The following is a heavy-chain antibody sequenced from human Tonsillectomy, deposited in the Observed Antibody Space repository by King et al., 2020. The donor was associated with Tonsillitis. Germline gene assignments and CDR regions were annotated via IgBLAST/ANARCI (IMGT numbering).Heavy chain of an antibody. CDR3: ARDRDYHASRGYPHGAFDI. J-gene: IGHJ3*02. CDR1: GGSISSYY. D-gene: IGHD3-22*01. V-gene: IGHV4-59*01. CDR2: VYNTGST. Sequence: QLQESGPGLVKPSETLSLTCSVSGGSISSYYWSWIRQPPGKGLEWIGHVYNTGSTTYNPSLKSRVTISIDTSTNQFSLKLNSVTAADTAVYYCARDRDYHASRGYPHGAFDIWGQGTLVTVSS.